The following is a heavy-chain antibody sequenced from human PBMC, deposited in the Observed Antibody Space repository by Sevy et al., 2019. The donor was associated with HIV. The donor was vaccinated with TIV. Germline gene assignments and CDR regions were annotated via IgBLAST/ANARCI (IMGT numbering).Heavy chain of an antibody. V-gene: IGHV3-21*01. Sequence: GGSLRLSCAASGFSFSSYSINWVRQAPGKGLEWVSFISSTSSYIYYADSVKGRFTISRDNAKNSLYLQMNSPRAEDTAVYYCARYTHDYGDYAPQGYGMDVWGQGTTVTVSS. D-gene: IGHD4-17*01. CDR2: ISSTSSYI. J-gene: IGHJ6*02. CDR3: ARYTHDYGDYAPQGYGMDV. CDR1: GFSFSSYS.